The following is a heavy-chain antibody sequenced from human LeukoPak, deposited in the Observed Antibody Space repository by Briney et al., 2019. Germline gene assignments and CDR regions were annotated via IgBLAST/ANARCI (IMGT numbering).Heavy chain of an antibody. CDR1: GFTFSSYA. Sequence: GRSLRLSCAASGFTFSSYAMHWVRQAPGKGLEWVAVISYDGSNKYYADSVKGRFTISRDNSKNTLYLQMNSLRAEDTAVYYCARDPVGLRFLEWLPKFDYWGQGTLVTVSS. J-gene: IGHJ4*02. V-gene: IGHV3-30-3*01. D-gene: IGHD3-3*01. CDR3: ARDPVGLRFLEWLPKFDY. CDR2: ISYDGSNK.